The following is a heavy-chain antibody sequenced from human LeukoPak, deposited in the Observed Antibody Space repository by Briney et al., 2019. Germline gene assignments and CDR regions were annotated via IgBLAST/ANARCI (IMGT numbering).Heavy chain of an antibody. J-gene: IGHJ4*02. D-gene: IGHD6-19*01. V-gene: IGHV3-66*01. Sequence: PGGSLRLSCAASEFSVGSNYMTWVRQAPGEGLEWVSLIYSGGSTYYADSVKGRFTISRDNSKNTMYLQMNSLRAEDTAVYYCAKDQGIAVTGVSDYWGQGTLVTVSS. CDR2: IYSGGST. CDR1: EFSVGSNY. CDR3: AKDQGIAVTGVSDY.